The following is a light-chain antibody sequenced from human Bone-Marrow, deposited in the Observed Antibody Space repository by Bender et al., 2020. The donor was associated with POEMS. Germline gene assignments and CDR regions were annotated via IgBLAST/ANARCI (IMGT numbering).Light chain of an antibody. CDR1: SGSVSTASY. CDR2: STN. Sequence: QTVVTQEPSFSVSPGGTVTLTCGLSSGSVSTASYPSWYQQSPGQSPRTLIHSTNTRCSGVPDRFSGSILGNKAALTITGAQADDEADYYCVLYMGSGTALRVFGGGTKLTVL. CDR3: VLYMGSGTALRV. V-gene: IGLV8-61*01. J-gene: IGLJ3*02.